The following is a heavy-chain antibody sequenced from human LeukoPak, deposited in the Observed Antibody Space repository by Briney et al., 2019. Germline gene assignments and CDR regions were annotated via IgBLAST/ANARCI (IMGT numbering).Heavy chain of an antibody. CDR2: INHSGST. J-gene: IGHJ4*02. D-gene: IGHD3-3*01. CDR1: GGSFSGYY. Sequence: PSETLSLTCAVYGGSFSGYYWSWIRQPPGKGLEWIGEINHSGSTNYNPSLKSRVTMSVDTTKNQFSLKLSSVTAADTALYYCGRANYDFSPIDYWGQGTLVTVSS. V-gene: IGHV4-34*01. CDR3: GRANYDFSPIDY.